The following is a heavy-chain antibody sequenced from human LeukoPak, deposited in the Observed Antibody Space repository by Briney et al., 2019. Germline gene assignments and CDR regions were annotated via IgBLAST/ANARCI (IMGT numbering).Heavy chain of an antibody. Sequence: GGSLRLSCAASGFTFSSYWMHWVRHAPGKGLVWVSRINSDGSSTSYADSVKGRFTISRDNAKNTLYLQMNSLRAEDTAVYYCARDRRYNWNYHYMDVWGKGTTVTVSS. CDR2: INSDGSST. V-gene: IGHV3-74*01. D-gene: IGHD1-20*01. CDR3: ARDRRYNWNYHYMDV. CDR1: GFTFSSYW. J-gene: IGHJ6*03.